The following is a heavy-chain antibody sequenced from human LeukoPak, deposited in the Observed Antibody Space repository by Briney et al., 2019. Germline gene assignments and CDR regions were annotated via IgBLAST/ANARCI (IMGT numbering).Heavy chain of an antibody. CDR2: VGDSGTHT. V-gene: IGHV3-23*01. J-gene: IGHJ4*02. CDR3: AKEISAFGSRGYDS. Sequence: GGSLRLSCSASRITFRNYAMTWVRQAPGKGLEWVSGVGDSGTHTYHADSVKGRFTISRDNSKNTLFLQLNSLRLEDTAVYYCAKEISAFGSRGYDSWGQGTLVTVSS. CDR1: RITFRNYA. D-gene: IGHD3-10*01.